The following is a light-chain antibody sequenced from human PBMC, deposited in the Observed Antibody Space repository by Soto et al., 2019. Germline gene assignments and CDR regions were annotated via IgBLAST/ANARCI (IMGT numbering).Light chain of an antibody. CDR2: SAS. J-gene: IGKJ1*01. CDR3: QHYGGMWT. Sequence: DIQMTQSPSSLSASVGERVNVTCRASQTISRYVNWYQQKPGKAPTLLISSASSLERGVPSRFSGGGSGTTFTLTITGLQPEDFATYWCQHYGGMWTFGQGTKVDIK. CDR1: QTISRY. V-gene: IGKV1-39*01.